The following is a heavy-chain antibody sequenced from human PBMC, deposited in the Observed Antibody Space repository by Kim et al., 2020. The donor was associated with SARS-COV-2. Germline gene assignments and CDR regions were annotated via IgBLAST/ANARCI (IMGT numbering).Heavy chain of an antibody. D-gene: IGHD4-17*01. Sequence: SVKVSCKASGGTFSSYAISWVRQAPGQGLEWMGGIIPIFGTANYAQKFQGRVTITADESTSTAYMELSSLRSEDTAVYYCARDWGDEDYGAPNDYWGQGTLVTVSS. CDR1: GGTFSSYA. CDR2: IIPIFGTA. V-gene: IGHV1-69*13. CDR3: ARDWGDEDYGAPNDY. J-gene: IGHJ4*02.